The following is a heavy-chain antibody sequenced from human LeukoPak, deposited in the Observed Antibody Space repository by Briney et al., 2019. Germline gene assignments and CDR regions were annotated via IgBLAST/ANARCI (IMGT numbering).Heavy chain of an antibody. D-gene: IGHD2-8*01. CDR1: GFTFSSYG. CDR2: IRYDGSNK. CDR3: AKDRCTNGVCLIDY. J-gene: IGHJ4*02. V-gene: IGHV3-30*02. Sequence: GGSLRLSCAASGFTFSSYGMHWVGKAPGKGLEGLAFIRYDGSNKYYADSVKGRFTISRDNSKNTLYLQMNSLRAEDTAVYYCAKDRCTNGVCLIDYWGQGTLVTVSS.